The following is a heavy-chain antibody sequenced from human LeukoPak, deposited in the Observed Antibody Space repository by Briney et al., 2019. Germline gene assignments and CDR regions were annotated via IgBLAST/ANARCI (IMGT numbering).Heavy chain of an antibody. Sequence: VASVKVSXKASGGTFSSYAISWVRQAPGQGLEWMGGIIPIFDTANYAQKFQGRVTITADESTSTAYMELSSLRSEDTAVYYCARGIVVVPDAFDIWGQGTMVTVSS. D-gene: IGHD3-22*01. CDR2: IIPIFDTA. CDR3: ARGIVVVPDAFDI. J-gene: IGHJ3*02. CDR1: GGTFSSYA. V-gene: IGHV1-69*13.